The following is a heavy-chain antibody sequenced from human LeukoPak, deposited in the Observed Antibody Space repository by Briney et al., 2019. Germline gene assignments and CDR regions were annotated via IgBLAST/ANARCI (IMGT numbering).Heavy chain of an antibody. Sequence: GGSVRLSCAASGFIFSNYGMHWVRQAPGKGLEWVAVISYDGSFKYYVDSVKGRFTISRDNSKNTLFLQMNSLRAEDTAVYYCAKGQRRHVDIVATIPFDYWGQGTLVTVSS. CDR2: ISYDGSFK. D-gene: IGHD5-12*01. CDR1: GFIFSNYG. J-gene: IGHJ4*02. CDR3: AKGQRRHVDIVATIPFDY. V-gene: IGHV3-30*18.